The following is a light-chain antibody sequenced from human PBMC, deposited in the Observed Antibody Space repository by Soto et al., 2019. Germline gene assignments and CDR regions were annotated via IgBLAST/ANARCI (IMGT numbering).Light chain of an antibody. Sequence: EIVMTQSPVTLSVSPGERATLSCRASQSVTSNLAWYQQKPGQAPRLLIYGASTRATGIPARFSGSGSGTEFTLTISKLQSEDFAIYYCQQFNDWPRTFGQGTKVEIK. V-gene: IGKV3-15*01. CDR2: GAS. CDR1: QSVTSN. J-gene: IGKJ1*01. CDR3: QQFNDWPRT.